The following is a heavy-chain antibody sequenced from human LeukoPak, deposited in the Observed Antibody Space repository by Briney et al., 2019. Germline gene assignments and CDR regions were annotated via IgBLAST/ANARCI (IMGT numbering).Heavy chain of an antibody. CDR3: AKYSGDNSFEN. Sequence: PGGSLRLSCVVSGFTLSNYWMSWVRQAPGKGLEWVANIKQDDSEKHYVDSVRGRFTVSRDNAKNSLYLQMNSLRDEDTAVYYCAKYSGDNSFENWGQGTLVIVSS. J-gene: IGHJ4*02. CDR1: GFTLSNYW. D-gene: IGHD5-12*01. CDR2: IKQDDSEK. V-gene: IGHV3-7*03.